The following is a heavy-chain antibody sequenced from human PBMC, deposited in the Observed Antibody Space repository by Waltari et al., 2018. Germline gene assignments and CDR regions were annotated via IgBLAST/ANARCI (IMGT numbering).Heavy chain of an antibody. Sequence: EVQLVGSGGGLVQPGGSLRLSCAASGFTVSGIWMNWVGQAPGKGLEWVANIKQDGSEKYYVDSVKGRFTISRDNAKNSLYLQMNSLRAEDTAVYYCASEPLSSGWYGYWGQGTLVTVSS. CDR2: IKQDGSEK. V-gene: IGHV3-7*01. J-gene: IGHJ4*02. CDR1: GFTVSGIW. D-gene: IGHD6-19*01. CDR3: ASEPLSSGWYGY.